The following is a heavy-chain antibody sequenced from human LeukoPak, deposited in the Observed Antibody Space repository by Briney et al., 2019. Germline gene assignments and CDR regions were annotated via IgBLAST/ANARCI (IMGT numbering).Heavy chain of an antibody. D-gene: IGHD3-22*01. V-gene: IGHV4-4*02. CDR1: GGSISSSNW. J-gene: IGHJ4*02. CDR3: AREGYYYDSSGYYMRGYYFDY. CDR2: IYHSGST. Sequence: PSGTLSLTCAVSGGSISSSNWWSWVRQPPGKGLEWIGEIYHSGSTNYNPSLKSRVTISVDKPKNQFSLKLSSVTAADTAVYYCAREGYYYDSSGYYMRGYYFDYWGQGTLVTVSS.